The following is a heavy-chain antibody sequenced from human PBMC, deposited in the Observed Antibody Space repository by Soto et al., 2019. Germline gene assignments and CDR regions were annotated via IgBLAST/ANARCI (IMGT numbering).Heavy chain of an antibody. V-gene: IGHV4-31*03. J-gene: IGHJ4*02. CDR2: NYHSGSP. CDR3: AKGVTMFRGMD. D-gene: IGHD3-10*01. CDR1: DGSINTGGYY. Sequence: SPSLTCTVTDGSINTGGYYCSWSRQHPGKGLEWIGYNYHSGSPYYNPSLKSRVTISLDTSKNQFSLKLSSVTAADTAVYYWAKGVTMFRGMDWGQGTLVAV.